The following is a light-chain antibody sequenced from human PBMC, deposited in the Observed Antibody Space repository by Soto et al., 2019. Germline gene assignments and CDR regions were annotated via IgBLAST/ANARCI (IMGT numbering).Light chain of an antibody. V-gene: IGKV1-5*01. CDR2: DVA. Sequence: DIHLTQSPASLSASVGDRVTITCRASQSVTSSLAWYQHGPGKAPKLLIYDVANLKGGVPSRFSGSGSGTEFTLTISNLQPEDFTTYSCQGYDRYRYSFAQGTRVEV. CDR1: QSVTSS. CDR3: QGYDRYRYS. J-gene: IGKJ2*01.